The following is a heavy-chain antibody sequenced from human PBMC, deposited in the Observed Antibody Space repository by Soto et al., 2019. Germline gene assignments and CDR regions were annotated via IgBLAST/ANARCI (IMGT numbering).Heavy chain of an antibody. Sequence: QVQLVQSGAEVKKPGSSVKVSCKASGGTFSTNPISWVRRAPGQGLEWMGGTGSGTGPGNNAQKFQGRLTITADKSTNTAYMELSSLSSEDTAIYYCARRDSGGYYRYFDSWGQGTLVTVSS. J-gene: IGHJ4*02. CDR3: ARRDSGGYYRYFDS. CDR2: TGSGTGPG. D-gene: IGHD2-21*02. V-gene: IGHV1-69*06. CDR1: GGTFSTNP.